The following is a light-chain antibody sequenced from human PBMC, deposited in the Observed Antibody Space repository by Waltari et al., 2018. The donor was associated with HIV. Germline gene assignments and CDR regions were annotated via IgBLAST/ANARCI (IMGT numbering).Light chain of an antibody. V-gene: IGLV1-40*01. CDR1: RSHIGAGSD. CDR3: QSYDSSLSSVL. J-gene: IGLJ3*02. CDR2: GST. Sequence: QSVLTPPPSVSGAPGQRVTISRTGGRSHIGAGSDVPWYQHLPASAPKLLIFGSTNRPFGVPDRFSGSKSDTSASLAITALQAEDEADYYCQSYDSSLSSVLFGGGTKLTVL.